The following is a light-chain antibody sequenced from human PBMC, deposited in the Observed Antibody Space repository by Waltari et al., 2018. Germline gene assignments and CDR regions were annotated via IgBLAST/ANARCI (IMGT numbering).Light chain of an antibody. J-gene: IGKJ1*01. CDR2: KAS. V-gene: IGKV1-5*03. Sequence: DIQATQSPSTLSASVGDRVTITCRASQSIFVWFAWYQQKPGKAPRLLIYKASYLESGVPSRFSGSGSGTEFTLTISSLQADDFATYYCLQYNSYPWTFGQGTKVEIK. CDR3: LQYNSYPWT. CDR1: QSIFVW.